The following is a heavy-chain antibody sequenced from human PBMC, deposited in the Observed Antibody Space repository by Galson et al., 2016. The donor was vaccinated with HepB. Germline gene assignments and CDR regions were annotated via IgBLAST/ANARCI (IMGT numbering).Heavy chain of an antibody. Sequence: SLRLSCAASGFIFSTYSMNWVRQAPGKGLEWVSSISSGSAYRYYADSVKGRFTISRDNSKNTLYLQMNSLRAEDTAVYYCASLRSGSYAFDIWGQGTMVTVSS. CDR1: GFIFSTYS. J-gene: IGHJ3*02. CDR3: ASLRSGSYAFDI. D-gene: IGHD3-22*01. CDR2: ISSGSAYR. V-gene: IGHV3-21*01.